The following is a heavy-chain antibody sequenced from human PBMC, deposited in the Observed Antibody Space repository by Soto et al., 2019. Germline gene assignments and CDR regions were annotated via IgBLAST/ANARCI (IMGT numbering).Heavy chain of an antibody. CDR2: ITSNGGNT. CDR3: ARRIPFGYGMDV. J-gene: IGHJ6*02. V-gene: IGHV3-64*01. D-gene: IGHD2-21*01. CDR1: GFTFSSYA. Sequence: EVQLVESGGGLVLPGGSLRLSCAASGFTFSSYALHWVRQAPGKGLECVSAITSNGGNTDYANSVKGRFTIFRDNSKNTLYLPMGCLRAEDMAVYYCARRIPFGYGMDVWGQGTTVTLSS.